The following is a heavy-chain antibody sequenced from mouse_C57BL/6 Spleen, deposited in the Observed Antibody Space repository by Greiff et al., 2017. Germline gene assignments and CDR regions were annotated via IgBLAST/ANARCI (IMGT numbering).Heavy chain of an antibody. CDR3: ARFDYRAY. CDR1: GYTFTSYW. J-gene: IGHJ3*01. CDR2: INPSSGYT. Sequence: VQLQQSGAELAKPGASVKLSCKASGYTFTSYWMHWVQQRPGQGLEWIGYINPSSGYTKYNQQFTDKATLTADKSSSTAYMQLSSLTYEDSAVYDCARFDYRAYWGQGTLVTVSA. V-gene: IGHV1-7*01. D-gene: IGHD2-4*01.